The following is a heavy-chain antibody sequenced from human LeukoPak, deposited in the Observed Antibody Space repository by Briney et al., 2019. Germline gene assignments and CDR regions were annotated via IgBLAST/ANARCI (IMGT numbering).Heavy chain of an antibody. J-gene: IGHJ4*02. D-gene: IGHD3-10*01. CDR2: MNPNSGNT. Sequence: ASVKVTCKDSGYTFTIYDINWVRQATGQGLEWMGWMNPNSGNTGYAQKFQGRVTMTRNTSISTAYMELSSLRSEDTAVYYCATGGITMVRGGPIFDYWGQGTLVTVSS. V-gene: IGHV1-8*01. CDR3: ATGGITMVRGGPIFDY. CDR1: GYTFTIYD.